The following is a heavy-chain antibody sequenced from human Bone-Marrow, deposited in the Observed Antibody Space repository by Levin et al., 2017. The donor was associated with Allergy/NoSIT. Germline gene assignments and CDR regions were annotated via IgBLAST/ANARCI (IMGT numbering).Heavy chain of an antibody. CDR3: ARDRGIEVMGAAIDYYYNGMDV. V-gene: IGHV1-18*01. CDR1: GYTFTNYG. D-gene: IGHD2-15*01. Sequence: PGESLKISCKASGYTFTNYGITWVRKAPGQGLEWMGWISAYNGNTDYAQRVQGRVTMTTDRFTSTASMELRSLTSDDTAIYYCARDRGIEVMGAAIDYYYNGMDVWGQGTTVIVSS. J-gene: IGHJ6*02. CDR2: ISAYNGNT.